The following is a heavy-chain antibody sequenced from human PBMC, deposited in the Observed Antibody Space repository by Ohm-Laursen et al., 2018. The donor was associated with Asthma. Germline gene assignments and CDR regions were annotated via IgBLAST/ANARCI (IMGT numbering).Heavy chain of an antibody. Sequence: SLRLSCTASGFTFGNYAMSWFRQAPGKGLEWVANINPDGRETRHVDSVKGRFTISRDNAKDSLSLQMNSLRVEDTALYYCARDSGWNALDHWGQGTLVSVSS. D-gene: IGHD1-1*01. CDR2: INPDGRET. CDR1: GFTFGNYA. J-gene: IGHJ4*02. V-gene: IGHV3-7*03. CDR3: ARDSGWNALDH.